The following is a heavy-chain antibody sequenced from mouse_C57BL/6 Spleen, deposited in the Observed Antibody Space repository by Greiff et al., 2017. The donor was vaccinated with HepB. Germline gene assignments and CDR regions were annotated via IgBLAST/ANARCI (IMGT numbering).Heavy chain of an antibody. CDR3: ARDEMVTTGAMDY. CDR2: ISDGGSYT. J-gene: IGHJ4*01. Sequence: EVMLVESGGGLVKPGGSLKLSCAASGFTFSSYAMSWVRQTPEKRLEWVATISDGGSYTYYPDNVKGRFTISRDNAKNNLYLQMSHLKSEDTAMYYCARDEMVTTGAMDYWGQGTSVTVSS. CDR1: GFTFSSYA. V-gene: IGHV5-4*01. D-gene: IGHD2-2*01.